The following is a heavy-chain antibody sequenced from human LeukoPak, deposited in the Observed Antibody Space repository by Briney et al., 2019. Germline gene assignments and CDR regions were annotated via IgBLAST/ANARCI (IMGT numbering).Heavy chain of an antibody. CDR2: INYSGST. Sequence: SETLSLTCAVYGGSFSGNFWTWIRQPPGKGLEWTGEINYSGSTNYNPSLKSRVTISLDTSKKQFSLRLTSVTAADTAVYYCARRGVVVAGIERVDAFDIWGLGTMVTVSS. J-gene: IGHJ3*02. CDR3: ARRGVVVAGIERVDAFDI. V-gene: IGHV4-34*01. D-gene: IGHD6-19*01. CDR1: GGSFSGNF.